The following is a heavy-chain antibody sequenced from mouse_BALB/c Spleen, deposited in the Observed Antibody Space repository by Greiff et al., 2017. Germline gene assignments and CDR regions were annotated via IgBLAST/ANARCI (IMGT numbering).Heavy chain of an antibody. V-gene: IGHV1-69*01. J-gene: IGHJ2*01. CDR2: IDTSDSYT. CDR1: GYTFTDYW. D-gene: IGHD2-13*01. Sequence: VQLQQPGAELVMPGASVKMSCKASGYTFTDYWMHWVKQRPGQGLEWIGAIDTSDSYTSYNQKFKGKATLTVDESSSTAYMQLSSLTSEDSAVYYCARDYSYFDYWGQGTTLTVSS. CDR3: ARDYSYFDY.